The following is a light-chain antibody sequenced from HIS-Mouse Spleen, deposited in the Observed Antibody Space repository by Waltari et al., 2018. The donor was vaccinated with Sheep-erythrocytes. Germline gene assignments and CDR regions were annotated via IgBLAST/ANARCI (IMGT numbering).Light chain of an antibody. CDR2: QDT. CDR3: QAWDSSIVV. J-gene: IGLJ2*01. CDR1: KLGDKY. Sequence: SSELTQPPSVSVSPGQTASITCSGDKLGDKYACWYHQTPGQSPVLVIYQDTKRPSGIPERFSGSNSGNTATLTISGTQAMDEADYYCQAWDSSIVVFGGGTKLTVL. V-gene: IGLV3-1*01.